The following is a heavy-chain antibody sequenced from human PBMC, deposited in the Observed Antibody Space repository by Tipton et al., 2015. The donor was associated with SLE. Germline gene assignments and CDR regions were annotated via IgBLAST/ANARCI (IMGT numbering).Heavy chain of an antibody. D-gene: IGHD3-22*01. CDR3: ARSDYYDSSGYSSYAFDI. J-gene: IGHJ3*02. V-gene: IGHV4-59*11. CDR2: IYNSGSG. Sequence: TLSLTCTVSGGSISSHYWSWIRQPPGKGLEWIGYIYNSGSGNYNPSLKSRVTISVDTSKNQFSLKLSSVSAADTAVYDFARSDYYDSSGYSSYAFDIWGQGTMVTVSS. CDR1: GGSISSHY.